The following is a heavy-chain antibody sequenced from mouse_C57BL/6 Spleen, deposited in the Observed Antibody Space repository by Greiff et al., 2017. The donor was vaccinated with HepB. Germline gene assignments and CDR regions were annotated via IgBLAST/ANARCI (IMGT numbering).Heavy chain of an antibody. Sequence: QVQLQQPGAELVKPGASVKVSCKASGYTFTSYWMHWVKQRPGQGLEWIGTIHPSDSDTNYNQKFKGKATLTVDKSSSTAYMQLSSLTSEDSAVYYCEIYYDYDGYYFDYWGQGTTLTVSS. CDR1: GYTFTSYW. J-gene: IGHJ2*01. V-gene: IGHV1-74*01. D-gene: IGHD2-4*01. CDR2: IHPSDSDT. CDR3: EIYYDYDGYYFDY.